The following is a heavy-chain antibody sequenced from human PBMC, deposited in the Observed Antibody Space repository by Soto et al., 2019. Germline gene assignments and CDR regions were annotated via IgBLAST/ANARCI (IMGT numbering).Heavy chain of an antibody. CDR3: ARRYGGTFDY. CDR2: IYYRGNT. V-gene: IGHV4-39*02. Sequence: PSETLSLTCTVSGGSISSTTSYWGWIRQSPGEGLEWIGSIYYRGNTNYNPSLESRVTISVDTSKSHFSLKLSSVTAADTAVYYCARRYGGTFDYWGQGTLVTVSS. CDR1: GGSISSTTSY. D-gene: IGHD2-15*01. J-gene: IGHJ4*02.